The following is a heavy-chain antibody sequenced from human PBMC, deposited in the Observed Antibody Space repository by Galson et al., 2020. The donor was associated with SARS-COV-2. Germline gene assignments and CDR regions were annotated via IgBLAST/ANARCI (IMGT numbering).Heavy chain of an antibody. J-gene: IGHJ6*02. CDR2: IYYSGST. D-gene: IGHD3-9*01. V-gene: IGHV4-59*01. CDR3: ARDRAKEGYEILTGYYNQLHYYGMDV. Sequence: ASETLSLTCTVSGGSISSYYWSWIRQPPGKGLEWIGYIYYSGSTNYNPSLKSRVTISVDTSKNQFSLKLSSVTAADTAVYYCARDRAKEGYEILTGYYNQLHYYGMDVWGQGTTVTVSS. CDR1: GGSISSYY.